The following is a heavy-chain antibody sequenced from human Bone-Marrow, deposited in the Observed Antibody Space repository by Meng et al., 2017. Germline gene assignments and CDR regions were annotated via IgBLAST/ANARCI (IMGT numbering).Heavy chain of an antibody. V-gene: IGHV4-61*01. CDR1: GASVNPGSYY. CDR3: ARGVVADPPGD. CDR2: IYQSGST. D-gene: IGHD2-15*01. J-gene: IGHJ1*01. Sequence: HVRLQGSGPGLVSSSETLSLTCTVSGASVNPGSYYWSWIRQPPGRGLELIGFIYQSGSTNNNPSLKSRATISLDMSSNQFSLTLNSVTAADTAIYYCARGVVADPPGDWGRGTLVTVSS.